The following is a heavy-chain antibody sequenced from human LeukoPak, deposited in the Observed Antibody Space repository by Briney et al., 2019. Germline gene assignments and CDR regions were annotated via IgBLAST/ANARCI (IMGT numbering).Heavy chain of an antibody. D-gene: IGHD2/OR15-2a*01. CDR2: IYYTGST. CDR1: GGSISGYF. CDR3: ARYTTSTLPNWFDP. Sequence: SETLSLACTVSGGSISGYFWSWIRQPPGKGLEWIGYIYYTGSTSYNPSLTSRVTISLDTSKNQFSLRLSSVTAADMAIYYCARYTTSTLPNWFDPWGQGTLVTVSS. J-gene: IGHJ5*02. V-gene: IGHV4-59*08.